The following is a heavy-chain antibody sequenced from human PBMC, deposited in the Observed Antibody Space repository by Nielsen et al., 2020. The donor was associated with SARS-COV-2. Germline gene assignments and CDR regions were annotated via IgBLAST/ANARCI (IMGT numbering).Heavy chain of an antibody. J-gene: IGHJ4*02. CDR1: GGSISSGGYY. V-gene: IGHV4-31*03. CDR2: IYYSGST. D-gene: IGHD5-18*01. Sequence: SETLSLTCTVSGGSISSGGYYWSWIRQHPGKGLEWIGYIYYSGSTYYNLSLKSRVTISVDTSKNQFSLKLSSVTAADTAVYYCARGGYSYGYVFDYWGQGTLVTVSS. CDR3: ARGGYSYGYVFDY.